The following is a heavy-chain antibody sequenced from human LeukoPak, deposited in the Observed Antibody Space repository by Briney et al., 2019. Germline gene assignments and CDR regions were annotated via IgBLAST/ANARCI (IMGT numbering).Heavy chain of an antibody. CDR3: AKDPFGIKTHYFDY. CDR1: GFTFSTFA. Sequence: GSLRLSCAASGFTFSTFAMIRVRQAPGKGLEWVSTISGSGSSTYYADSVKGRFTISRDNSKNTLYLQMNSLRAEDTAVYYCAKDPFGIKTHYFDYWGQGTLVTVSS. CDR2: ISGSGSST. V-gene: IGHV3-23*01. J-gene: IGHJ4*02. D-gene: IGHD3-10*01.